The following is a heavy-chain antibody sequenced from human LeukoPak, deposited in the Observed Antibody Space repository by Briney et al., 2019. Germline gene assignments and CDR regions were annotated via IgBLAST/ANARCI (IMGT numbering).Heavy chain of an antibody. J-gene: IGHJ4*02. CDR3: ARDQSYYGV. D-gene: IGHD3-3*01. CDR1: GFSLSDYF. V-gene: IGHV3-11*01. Sequence: GRSLRLSCAASGFSLSDYFMTWIRQAPGKGLEWVSGISSSGSAIYYADSVRGRFTISRDNAKNSLYLQMNSLRPEDTAVYYCARDQSYYGVWGQGTLVTVSS. CDR2: ISSSGSAI.